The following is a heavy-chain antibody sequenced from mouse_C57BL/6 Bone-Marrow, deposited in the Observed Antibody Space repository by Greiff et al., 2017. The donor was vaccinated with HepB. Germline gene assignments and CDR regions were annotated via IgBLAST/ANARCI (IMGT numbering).Heavy chain of an antibody. CDR1: GYTFTSYG. CDR3: ARSWGFYYAMDY. CDR2: SYPRSGNT. J-gene: IGHJ4*01. V-gene: IGHV1-81*01. Sequence: VQLKQSGAELARPGASVKLSCKASGYTFTSYGISWVKQRTGQGLEWIGESYPRSGNTYYNEKFKGKATLTADKSSRTAYMELRSLTSEDSAVYFCARSWGFYYAMDYWGQGTSVTVSS.